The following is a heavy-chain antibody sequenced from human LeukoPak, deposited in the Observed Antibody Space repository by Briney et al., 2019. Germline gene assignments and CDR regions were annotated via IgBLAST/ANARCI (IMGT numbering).Heavy chain of an antibody. D-gene: IGHD6-19*01. CDR1: GYTFTSHG. CDR2: ISAYNGNT. J-gene: IGHJ4*02. V-gene: IGHV1-18*01. CDR3: ARYSSGWYHFDS. Sequence: GASVKVSCKASGYTFTSHGISWVRQAPGQGLEWMGWISAYNGNTNYAQRLQGRVTMTTDTSTSTAYMELRSLRSDDTAVYYCARYSSGWYHFDSWGQGTLVTVSS.